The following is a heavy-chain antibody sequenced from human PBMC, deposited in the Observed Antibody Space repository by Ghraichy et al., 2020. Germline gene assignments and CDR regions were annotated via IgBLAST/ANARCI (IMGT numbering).Heavy chain of an antibody. CDR3: AQDPWFYFDGSDSGFAH. CDR2: ISGSGVNV. D-gene: IGHD3-22*01. Sequence: GGSLRLSCVGSGFTFSDSAMSWFRQAQGKGLEWVSAISGSGVNVHYVDSVKGRFTISRDNSKNVVHLQMNLLRTEDTAVYYCAQDPWFYFDGSDSGFAHWGQGTQSTVPS. CDR1: GFTFSDSA. J-gene: IGHJ4*02. V-gene: IGHV3-23*01.